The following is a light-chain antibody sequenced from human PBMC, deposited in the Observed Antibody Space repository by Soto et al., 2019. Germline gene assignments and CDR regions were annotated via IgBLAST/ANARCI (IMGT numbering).Light chain of an antibody. CDR2: GAS. Sequence: EIVSKQSPATLSVSPGERATLSCRASQIVSSNYLAWYQQKPGQAPRLLIYGASTRATGVPDRFSGSGSGTDFTLTIRSLEPEEFAVYHCQQYGSLSWTVGQ. J-gene: IGKJ1*01. V-gene: IGKV3-20*01. CDR1: QIVSSNY. CDR3: QQYGSLSWT.